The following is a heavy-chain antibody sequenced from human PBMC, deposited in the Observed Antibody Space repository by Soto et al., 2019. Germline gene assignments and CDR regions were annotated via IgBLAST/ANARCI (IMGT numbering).Heavy chain of an antibody. J-gene: IGHJ4*02. CDR3: AKPVVPSAPSVFGY. CDR1: GFTFSTYA. Sequence: EVQLLESGGGLIQPGGSLRLSCAASGFTFSTYAMTWVRQTPGKGLEWVSSISGSGGVTYYADSVKGRFTISRDTSKNTLYLQMDSLRADDTAVYYCAKPVVPSAPSVFGYWGQGTLVTVSS. CDR2: ISGSGGVT. D-gene: IGHD2-2*01. V-gene: IGHV3-23*01.